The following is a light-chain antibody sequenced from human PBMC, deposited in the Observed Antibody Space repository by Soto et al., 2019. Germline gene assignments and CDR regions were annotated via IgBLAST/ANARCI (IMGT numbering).Light chain of an antibody. V-gene: IGKV4-1*01. J-gene: IGKJ4*01. CDR1: QSVLYSSDNRNY. CDR2: WTS. Sequence: DIVMTQSLDSLAVSLGERATINCKSSQSVLYSSDNRNYLAWYQQKPGQPPKLLIFWTSIRESGVPDRFIGSGSGTDFTLTISTLRPEDVAVYYCQQYYTTPLTFGGGTKVEIK. CDR3: QQYYTTPLT.